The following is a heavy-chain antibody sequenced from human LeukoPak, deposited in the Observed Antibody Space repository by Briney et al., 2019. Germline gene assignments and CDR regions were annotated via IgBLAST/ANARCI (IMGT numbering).Heavy chain of an antibody. J-gene: IGHJ1*01. CDR2: MIHNSGNT. CDR1: GYTFTSYD. Sequence: ASVNVSCKASGYTFTSYDIDWVRQATGQGLEWMGWMIHNSGNTGYAQKFQSRVTMTRNTSISTAYMELNSLRSEDTAVYYCVRYYDSSGYYYFWGQGTPVTVSS. D-gene: IGHD3-22*01. V-gene: IGHV1-8*01. CDR3: VRYYDSSGYYYF.